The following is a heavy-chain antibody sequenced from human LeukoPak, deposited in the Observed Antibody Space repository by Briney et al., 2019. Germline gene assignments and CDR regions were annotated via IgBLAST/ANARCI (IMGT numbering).Heavy chain of an antibody. CDR2: ISYDGSNK. CDR1: GFTFSSYA. J-gene: IGHJ4*02. V-gene: IGHV3-30*04. D-gene: IGHD3-22*01. Sequence: PGGPLRLSCAASGFTFSSYAMHWVRQAPGKGLEWVAVISYDGSNKYYADSVKGRFTISRDNSKNTLYLQMNSLRAEDTAVYYCAREYYDSGGYSDEVFYFDFWGQGTLVTVSS. CDR3: AREYYDSGGYSDEVFYFDF.